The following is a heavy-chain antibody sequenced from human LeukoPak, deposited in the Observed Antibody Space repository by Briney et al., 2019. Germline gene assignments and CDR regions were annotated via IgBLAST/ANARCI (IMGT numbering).Heavy chain of an antibody. CDR2: IYYSGST. J-gene: IGHJ4*02. V-gene: IGHV4-59*01. CDR1: GGSITSYY. Sequence: PSETLSLTCTVSGGSITSYYWSWIRQPPGKGLEWIGYIYYSGSTNYNPSLKSRVTISVDTSKNQFSLKLGSVTAADTAVYYCARLQYSSSSANFDYWGQGTLVTVSS. D-gene: IGHD6-6*01. CDR3: ARLQYSSSSANFDY.